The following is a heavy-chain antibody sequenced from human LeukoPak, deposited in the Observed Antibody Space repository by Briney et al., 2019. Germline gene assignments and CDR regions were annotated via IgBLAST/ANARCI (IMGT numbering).Heavy chain of an antibody. Sequence: GGSLRLSCAASGFTLSSYAMSWVGQAPGTGLEGVSAISGSGGSTYYADSVKGRFTISRDNSKNTLYLQMNSLRAEDTAVYYCASIVGATGGIGFDYWGQGTLVTVSS. CDR3: ASIVGATGGIGFDY. CDR1: GFTLSSYA. CDR2: ISGSGGST. D-gene: IGHD1-26*01. V-gene: IGHV3-23*01. J-gene: IGHJ4*02.